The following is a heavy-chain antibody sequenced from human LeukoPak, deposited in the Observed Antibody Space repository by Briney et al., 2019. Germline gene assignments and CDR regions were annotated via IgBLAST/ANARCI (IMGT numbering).Heavy chain of an antibody. Sequence: SVKVSCKASGGTFSSYAISWVRQAPGQGLEWMGGIIPIFGTANYAQKFQGRVTITTDESTSTAYMELSSLRSEDTAVYCCARGRYCSSTSCYFDYWGQGTLVTVSS. J-gene: IGHJ4*02. CDR1: GGTFSSYA. CDR2: IIPIFGTA. CDR3: ARGRYCSSTSCYFDY. D-gene: IGHD2-2*01. V-gene: IGHV1-69*05.